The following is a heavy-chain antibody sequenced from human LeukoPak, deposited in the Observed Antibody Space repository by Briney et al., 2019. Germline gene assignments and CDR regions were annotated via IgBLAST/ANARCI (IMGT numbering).Heavy chain of an antibody. CDR2: ISGSRSYI. CDR1: GFTFNSYS. V-gene: IGHV3-21*01. J-gene: IGHJ6*03. D-gene: IGHD3-9*01. CDR3: ARAPHDVLRYFDWSRSGYYMDV. Sequence: PGGSLRLSCAASGFTFNSYSMNWVRHAPGKGLEWVSSISGSRSYIYYADSAKGRFTISRDNAKNSLYLQMNSLRAEDTAVYYCARAPHDVLRYFDWSRSGYYMDVWGKGTTVTISS.